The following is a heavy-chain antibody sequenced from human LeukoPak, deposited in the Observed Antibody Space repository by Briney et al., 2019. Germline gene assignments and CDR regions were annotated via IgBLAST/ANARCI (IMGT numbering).Heavy chain of an antibody. CDR1: GFTFDDYA. CDR3: AKGRYGGNSGYGMDV. J-gene: IGHJ6*02. Sequence: GGSLRLSCAASGFTFDDYAMHWARQAPGKGLEWVSGISWNSGSLGYADSVKGRFTISRDNAKNSLYLQMNSLRAEDTAFYYCAKGRYGGNSGYGMDVWGQGTTVTVSS. CDR2: ISWNSGSL. D-gene: IGHD4-17*01. V-gene: IGHV3-9*01.